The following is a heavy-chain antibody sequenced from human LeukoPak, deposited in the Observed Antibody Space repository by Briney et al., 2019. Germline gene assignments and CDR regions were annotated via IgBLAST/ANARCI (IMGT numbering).Heavy chain of an antibody. CDR1: GGSFSGYY. CDR2: INHSGST. J-gene: IGHJ6*03. D-gene: IGHD2-2*02. Sequence: SETLSHTCAVYGGSFSGYYWSWIRQPPGKGLEWIGEINHSGSTNYNPSLKSRVTISVDTSKNQFSLKLSSVTAADTAVYYCARLRRCSSTSCYTAYYYMDVWGKGTTVTVSS. CDR3: ARLRRCSSTSCYTAYYYMDV. V-gene: IGHV4-34*01.